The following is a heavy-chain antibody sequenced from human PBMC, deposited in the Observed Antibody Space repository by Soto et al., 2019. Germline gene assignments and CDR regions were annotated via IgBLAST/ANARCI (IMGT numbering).Heavy chain of an antibody. Sequence: SETLSLTCAVSGGSISSGGYSWSWIRQPPGKGLEWIGYIYHSGSTYYNPSLKSRVTISVDRSKNQFSLKLSSVTAADTAVYYCARGYNWNYVERWFDPWGQGTLVTVSS. CDR2: IYHSGST. J-gene: IGHJ5*02. CDR3: ARGYNWNYVERWFDP. V-gene: IGHV4-30-2*01. D-gene: IGHD1-7*01. CDR1: GGSISSGGYS.